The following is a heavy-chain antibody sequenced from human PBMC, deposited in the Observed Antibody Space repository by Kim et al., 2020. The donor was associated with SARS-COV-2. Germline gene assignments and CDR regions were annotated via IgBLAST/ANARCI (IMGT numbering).Heavy chain of an antibody. CDR1: GFTFSSYG. Sequence: GGSLRLSCAASGFTFSSYGMHWVRQAPGKGLEWVAVITHDGSNTYYADSVKGRFTISRDNSKNTLYLQMNSLRAEDTAVYYCAKGPRDCGGDCYDYCGQGTLVTVSP. CDR2: ITHDGSNT. V-gene: IGHV3-30*18. D-gene: IGHD2-21*02. CDR3: AKGPRDCGGDCYDY. J-gene: IGHJ4*02.